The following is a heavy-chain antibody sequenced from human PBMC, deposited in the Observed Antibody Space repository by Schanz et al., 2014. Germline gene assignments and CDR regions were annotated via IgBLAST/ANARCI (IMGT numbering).Heavy chain of an antibody. CDR3: ARVKYCTITRCYRTETEGIYYMDV. CDR2: ISSGGGST. D-gene: IGHD2-2*01. J-gene: IGHJ6*03. CDR1: GFTFSSYA. Sequence: VQLVESGGGLVQPGGSLRLSCAASGFTFSSYAMSWVRQAPGKGLEWVSSISSGGGSTYYADSVKGRFTISRDNSKNTLYLQMKSLRAEDTAVYYCARVKYCTITRCYRTETEGIYYMDVWGKGTTXTVSS. V-gene: IGHV3-23*04.